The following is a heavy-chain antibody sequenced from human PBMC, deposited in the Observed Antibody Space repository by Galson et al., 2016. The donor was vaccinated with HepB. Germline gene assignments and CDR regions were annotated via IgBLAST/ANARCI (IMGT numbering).Heavy chain of an antibody. CDR1: GSSFTTYW. D-gene: IGHD3-9*01. CDR2: IYSGDSDT. CDR3: ARQAGYYSSGYFDY. Sequence: QSGAEVKKVGESLEISCKGSGSSFTTYWIGWVRQMPGKGLDWMGIIYSGDSDTTYKPSFQGQVTISADKSISTAYLQWSGLKASETAMYYCARQAGYYSSGYFDYWGQGTLVTVSS. J-gene: IGHJ4*02. V-gene: IGHV5-51*01.